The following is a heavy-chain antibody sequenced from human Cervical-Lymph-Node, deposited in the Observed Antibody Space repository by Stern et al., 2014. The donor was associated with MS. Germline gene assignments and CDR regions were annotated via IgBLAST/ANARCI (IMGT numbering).Heavy chain of an antibody. CDR3: ATTRWDLFTWNWFDP. CDR2: IHDSGST. Sequence: VQLEESGPGLVKPSQTLSLTCTVSGGSISSSGYYWSWIRQPADKGLEWIGRIHDSGSTYYNPSLKSRVPISMDTAQNQFSLKLTSVTAADTAVYYCATTRWDLFTWNWFDPWGQGTLVTVSS. D-gene: IGHD1-26*01. V-gene: IGHV4-61*02. CDR1: GGSISSSGYY. J-gene: IGHJ5*02.